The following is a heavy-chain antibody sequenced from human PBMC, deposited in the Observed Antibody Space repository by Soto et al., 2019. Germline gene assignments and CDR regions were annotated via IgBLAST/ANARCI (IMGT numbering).Heavy chain of an antibody. Sequence: SETLSLTCTVSGGSISSSSYYWGWIRQPPGKGLEWIGSIYYSGSTYYNPSLKSRVTISVDTSKNQFSLKLSSVTAADTAVYYCARLAPPEYCSSTSCYKRSYYYYYMDVWGKGTTVTVSS. D-gene: IGHD2-2*02. CDR2: IYYSGST. J-gene: IGHJ6*03. CDR1: GGSISSSSYY. CDR3: ARLAPPEYCSSTSCYKRSYYYYYMDV. V-gene: IGHV4-39*01.